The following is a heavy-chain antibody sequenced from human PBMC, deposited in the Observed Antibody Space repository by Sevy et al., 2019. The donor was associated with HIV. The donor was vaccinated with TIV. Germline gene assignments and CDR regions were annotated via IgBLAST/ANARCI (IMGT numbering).Heavy chain of an antibody. D-gene: IGHD3-3*01. CDR2: IKQDESEE. J-gene: IGHJ4*02. Sequence: GWSLRLSCAASGFTFSDYWMSWVRHGPGKGLEWVATIKQDESEEYYVDSVKGRFAISRDNGKKSVALQMSGLRVEDTALYYCAREVGGFNWRPYYFDSWGQGTLVTVSS. CDR3: AREVGGFNWRPYYFDS. V-gene: IGHV3-7*01. CDR1: GFTFSDYW.